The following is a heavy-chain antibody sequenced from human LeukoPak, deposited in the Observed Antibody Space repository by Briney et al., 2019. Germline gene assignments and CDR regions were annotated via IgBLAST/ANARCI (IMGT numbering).Heavy chain of an antibody. Sequence: ASVKVSCKASGYTFTGYYMHWVRQAPGQGPEWMGRINPNSGGTNYAQKFQGRVTMTRDTSISTAYMELSRLRSDDTAVYYCARATMVRGVTAYYFDYWGQGTLVTVSS. CDR2: INPNSGGT. CDR3: ARATMVRGVTAYYFDY. CDR1: GYTFTGYY. V-gene: IGHV1-2*06. D-gene: IGHD3-10*01. J-gene: IGHJ4*02.